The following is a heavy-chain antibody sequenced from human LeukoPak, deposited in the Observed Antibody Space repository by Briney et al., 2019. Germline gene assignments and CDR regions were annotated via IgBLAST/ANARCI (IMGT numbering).Heavy chain of an antibody. Sequence: SVKVSCKASGGTFSSYAISWVRQAPGQGLEWMGGIIPIFGTANYAQKFQGRVTITTDESTSTAYMELSSLRSEDTAVYYCARASYYYDSSGYLNWFDPWGQGALVTVSS. D-gene: IGHD3-22*01. V-gene: IGHV1-69*05. J-gene: IGHJ5*02. CDR3: ARASYYYDSSGYLNWFDP. CDR2: IIPIFGTA. CDR1: GGTFSSYA.